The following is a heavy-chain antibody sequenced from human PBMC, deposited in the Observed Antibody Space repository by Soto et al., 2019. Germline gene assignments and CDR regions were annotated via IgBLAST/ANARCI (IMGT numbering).Heavy chain of an antibody. D-gene: IGHD5-18*01. CDR1: GGSISSSSYY. V-gene: IGHV4-39*01. J-gene: IGHJ5*02. CDR2: IYYSGST. CDR3: ARLFRDTAMAKSTSYGQIRGRSDWFDP. Sequence: PSETLSLTCTVSGGSISSSSYYWGWIRQPPGKGLEWIGSIYYSGSTYYNPSLKSRVTISVDTSKNQFSLKLSSVTAADTAVYYCARLFRDTAMAKSTSYGQIRGRSDWFDPWGQGTLVTVSS.